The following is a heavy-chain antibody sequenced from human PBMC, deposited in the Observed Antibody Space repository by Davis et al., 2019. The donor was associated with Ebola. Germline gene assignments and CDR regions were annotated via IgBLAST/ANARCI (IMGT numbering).Heavy chain of an antibody. J-gene: IGHJ6*02. CDR3: ARGSVLRFLEWLPDYYYYYGMDV. D-gene: IGHD3-3*01. V-gene: IGHV1-8*02. CDR2: MNPNSGNT. CDR1: GGTFSSYA. Sequence: AASVKVSCKASGGTFSSYAISWVRQATGQGLEWMGWMNPNSGNTGYAQKFQGRVTMTRNTSISTAYMELSSLRSEDTAVYYCARGSVLRFLEWLPDYYYYYGMDVWGQGTTVTVSS.